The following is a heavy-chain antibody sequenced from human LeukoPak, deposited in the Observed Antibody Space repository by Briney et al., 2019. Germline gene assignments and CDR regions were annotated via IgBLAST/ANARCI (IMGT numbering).Heavy chain of an antibody. D-gene: IGHD3-10*01. J-gene: IGHJ4*02. Sequence: GGSLRLSCAASGFTFSSYSMNWVRQAPGKGLEWVSSISSSSSYIYYADSVKGRFTISRDNAKNSLYLQMSSLRAEDTAVYYCASSSGTDIDFDYWGQGTLVTVSS. CDR3: ASSSGTDIDFDY. V-gene: IGHV3-21*01. CDR1: GFTFSSYS. CDR2: ISSSSSYI.